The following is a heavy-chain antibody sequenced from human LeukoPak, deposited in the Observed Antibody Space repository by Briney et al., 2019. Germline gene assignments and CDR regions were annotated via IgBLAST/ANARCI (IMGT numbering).Heavy chain of an antibody. CDR2: IIPIFGTA. D-gene: IGHD6-19*01. CDR1: GGTFISSA. Sequence: ASLKCSCKASGGTFISSAISLVRQAPGHRLEWMGGIIPIFGTANYAQKFQGRVTITADESTSTAYMELSSLRSEDTAVYYCARGGWYMDYWGQGTLVTVSS. CDR3: ARGGWYMDY. J-gene: IGHJ4*02. V-gene: IGHV1-69*13.